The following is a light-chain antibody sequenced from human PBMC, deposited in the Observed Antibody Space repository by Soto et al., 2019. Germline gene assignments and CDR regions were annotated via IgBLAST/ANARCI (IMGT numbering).Light chain of an antibody. CDR1: SSNIGAGYD. J-gene: IGLJ3*02. CDR3: QPYDSSLGAL. V-gene: IGLV1-40*01. Sequence: QPVLTQPPSVSGAPGQRVTISCTGSSSNIGAGYDVHWYQQLPGTAPKLLIYGNSNRPSGVPDRFSGSKSGTSASLAITGLQAEDEADYYCQPYDSSLGALFGGGTKVTVL. CDR2: GNS.